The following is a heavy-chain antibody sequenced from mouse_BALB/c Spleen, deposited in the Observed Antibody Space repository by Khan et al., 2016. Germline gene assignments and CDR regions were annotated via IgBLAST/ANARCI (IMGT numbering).Heavy chain of an antibody. J-gene: IGHJ1*01. D-gene: IGHD1-1*01. CDR3: SIYYHGSRYFDV. CDR2: INTETTES. V-gene: IGHV9-2-1*01. CDR1: GYTFTDYS. Sequence: QIQLVQSGPELKKPGETVKISCKASGYTFTDYSFHWVKQAPGKGLKWMGWINTETTESTYEDDFKGRFAFSLETSASTAYLQINNLKNEEPATYFCSIYYHGSRYFDVWGAGTTVTVSS.